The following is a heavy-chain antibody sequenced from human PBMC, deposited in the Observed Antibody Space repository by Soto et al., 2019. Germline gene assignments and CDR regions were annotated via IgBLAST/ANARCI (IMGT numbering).Heavy chain of an antibody. CDR2: ISSSSSTI. CDR3: ARVGRYCSGGSCSYYYYYMDV. CDR1: GFTFSSYS. D-gene: IGHD2-15*01. V-gene: IGHV3-48*01. Sequence: GGSLRLSCAASGFTFSSYSMNWVRQAPGKGLEWVSYISSSSSTIYYADSVKGRFTISRDNAKNSLYLQMNSLRAEDTAVYYCARVGRYCSGGSCSYYYYYMDVWGKGTTVTVSS. J-gene: IGHJ6*03.